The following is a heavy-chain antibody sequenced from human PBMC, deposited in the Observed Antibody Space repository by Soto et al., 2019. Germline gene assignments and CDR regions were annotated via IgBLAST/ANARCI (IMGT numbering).Heavy chain of an antibody. J-gene: IGHJ3*02. CDR2: ISYDGSNK. CDR1: GFTFSSYA. Sequence: QVQLVESGGGVVQPGRSLRLSCAASGFTFSSYAMHWVRQAPGKGLEWVAVISYDGSNKYYADSVKGRFTISRDNSKNTLYLQMYSLRAEDTAVYYCAREETYSYGTDAFDIWGQGTMVTVSS. CDR3: AREETYSYGTDAFDI. V-gene: IGHV3-30-3*01. D-gene: IGHD5-18*01.